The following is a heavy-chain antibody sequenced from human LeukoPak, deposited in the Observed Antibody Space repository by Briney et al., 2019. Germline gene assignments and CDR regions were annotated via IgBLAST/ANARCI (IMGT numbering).Heavy chain of an antibody. J-gene: IGHJ4*02. Sequence: GGSLRLSCAGSGFTFSSYWMSWVRQAPGKGLEWVANIKQDGSEKHYVDSVKGRFTISRDNAKNSLYLQMNSLRAEDTAVYYCVRGAYSSSWLNFDYWGQGTLVTVSS. D-gene: IGHD6-13*01. CDR3: VRGAYSSSWLNFDY. CDR2: IKQDGSEK. V-gene: IGHV3-7*04. CDR1: GFTFSSYW.